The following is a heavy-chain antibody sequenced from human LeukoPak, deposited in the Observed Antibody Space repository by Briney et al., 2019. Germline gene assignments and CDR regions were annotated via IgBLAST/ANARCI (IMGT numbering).Heavy chain of an antibody. Sequence: PSETLSLTCTVSSGSISSNSYYWGWMRQPPGKGLEWIASFYFSGSTYYYPSLKSRVTIYVTMSKNQVSLNLNSVTAADTAVYYCARQSDYGFDYWGQGTLVTVSS. D-gene: IGHD4-17*01. CDR3: ARQSDYGFDY. CDR2: FYFSGST. CDR1: SGSISSNSYY. V-gene: IGHV4-39*01. J-gene: IGHJ4*02.